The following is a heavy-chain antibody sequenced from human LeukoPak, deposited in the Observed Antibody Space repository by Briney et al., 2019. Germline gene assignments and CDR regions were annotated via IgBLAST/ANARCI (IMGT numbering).Heavy chain of an antibody. Sequence: PETLSLTCTVSGGSISSHYWSWLRQPPGKGLEWIGNIYYSGSTNYNPSLKSRVTISADTSKNQFSLKLSSVTAAETAVYYCARGVAARRSHWFDPWGQGTLVTVSS. V-gene: IGHV4-59*11. J-gene: IGHJ5*02. D-gene: IGHD6-6*01. CDR2: IYYSGST. CDR1: GGSISSHY. CDR3: ARGVAARRSHWFDP.